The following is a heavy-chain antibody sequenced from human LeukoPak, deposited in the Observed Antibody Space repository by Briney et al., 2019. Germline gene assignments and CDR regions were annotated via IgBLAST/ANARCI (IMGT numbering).Heavy chain of an antibody. CDR2: IRYDGSNK. V-gene: IGHV3-30*02. D-gene: IGHD2-2*01. CDR1: GFTFSSYG. J-gene: IGHJ4*02. CDR3: AKESCSSTSCYFDY. Sequence: GGSLRLSCAASGFTFSSYGMHWVRQAPGKGLEWVAFIRYDGSNKYYADSVKGRFTISRDNSKNTLYLQMNSLRAEDTAVYYCAKESCSSTSCYFDYWGQGTLVTVSS.